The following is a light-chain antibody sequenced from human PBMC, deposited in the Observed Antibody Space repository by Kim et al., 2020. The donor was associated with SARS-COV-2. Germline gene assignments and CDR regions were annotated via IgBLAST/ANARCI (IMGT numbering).Light chain of an antibody. CDR1: NIGSKS. V-gene: IGLV3-21*04. CDR2: YDS. J-gene: IGLJ3*02. Sequence: SYELTQPPSASVAPGKTARITCGGNNIGSKSVHWYQQKPGQAPVLVIYYDSDRPSGIPERFSGSNSGNTATLTISRVEAGDEADYYCQVWDSSSGGVFGGGPKLTVL. CDR3: QVWDSSSGGV.